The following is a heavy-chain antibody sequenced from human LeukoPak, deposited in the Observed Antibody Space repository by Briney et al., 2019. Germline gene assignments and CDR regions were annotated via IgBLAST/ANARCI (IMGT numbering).Heavy chain of an antibody. CDR2: ISSYNGNT. CDR3: ARGGYSYGYLKSPFDY. V-gene: IGHV1-18*01. J-gene: IGHJ4*02. Sequence: ASVKVSCKASGYTFTSYGISWVRQAPGQGLEWMGWISSYNGNTNYAQKLQGRVTMTRDTSTSTVYMELSSLISEDTAVYYCARGGYSYGYLKSPFDYWGQGTLVTVSS. D-gene: IGHD5-18*01. CDR1: GYTFTSYG.